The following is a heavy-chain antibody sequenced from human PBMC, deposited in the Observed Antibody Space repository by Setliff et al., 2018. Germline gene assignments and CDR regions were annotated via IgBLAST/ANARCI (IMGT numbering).Heavy chain of an antibody. CDR2: YDGTNK. V-gene: IGHV3-30*10. J-gene: IGHJ4*02. D-gene: IGHD1-26*01. CDR1: GFTFSTYA. Sequence: GGSLRLSCAASGFTFSTYAMHWVRQAPGKGLEWVAYDGTNKYYTDSVKGRFTVSRDNSKNTLYLQMNSLRAEDTAVYYCARDMSPDIMWELPVDSWGQGTLVTVSS. CDR3: ARDMSPDIMWELPVDS.